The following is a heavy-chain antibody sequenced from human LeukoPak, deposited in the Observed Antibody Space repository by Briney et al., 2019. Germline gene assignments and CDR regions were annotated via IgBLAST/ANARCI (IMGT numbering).Heavy chain of an antibody. V-gene: IGHV3-23*01. Sequence: GGSLRLSCAASGFTFSSYAMSWVRQAPGKGLEWVSAISGSGGSTYYADSVKGRFTISRDNSKNTLYLQMNSLRAEDTAVYYCAKASVRPYYAYYYGMDVWGQGTTVTVSS. J-gene: IGHJ6*02. D-gene: IGHD6-6*01. CDR2: ISGSGGST. CDR1: GFTFSSYA. CDR3: AKASVRPYYAYYYGMDV.